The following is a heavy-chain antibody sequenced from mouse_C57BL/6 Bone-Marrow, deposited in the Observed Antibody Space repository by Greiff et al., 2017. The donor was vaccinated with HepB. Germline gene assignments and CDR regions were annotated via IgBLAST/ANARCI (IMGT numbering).Heavy chain of an antibody. CDR3: ASLDGYYGFAY. CDR2: ISNLAYSI. CDR1: GFTFSDYG. D-gene: IGHD2-3*01. V-gene: IGHV5-15*01. Sequence: EVMLVESGGGLVQPGGSLKLSCAASGFTFSDYGMAWVRQAPRKGPEWVAFISNLAYSIYYADTVTGRFTISRENAKNTLYLEMSSLRSEDTAMYYCASLDGYYGFAYWGQGTLVTVSA. J-gene: IGHJ3*01.